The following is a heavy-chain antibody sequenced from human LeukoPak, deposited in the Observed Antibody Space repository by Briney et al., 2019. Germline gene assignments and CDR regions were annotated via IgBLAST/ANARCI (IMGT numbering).Heavy chain of an antibody. CDR3: TTVGLYNLLTGHYHESFDM. Sequence: PGESLRLSCAASGLPFTNARMSWVRQAPGKGLEWVGRIKGKVDGGTTDHAAPVKGRFTISRDDSKNTLYLQMNSLKTEDTAVYYCTTVGLYNLLTGHYHESFDMRGQGTMVTVSS. V-gene: IGHV3-15*01. J-gene: IGHJ3*02. CDR2: IKGKVDGGTT. CDR1: GLPFTNAR. D-gene: IGHD3-9*01.